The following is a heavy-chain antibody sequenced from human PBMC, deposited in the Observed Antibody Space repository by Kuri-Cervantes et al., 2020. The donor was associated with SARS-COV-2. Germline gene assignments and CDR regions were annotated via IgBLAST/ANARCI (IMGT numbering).Heavy chain of an antibody. Sequence: KISCAASGFTFSSYWISWVRQAPGQGLEWMGRIIPIFGTANYAQKFQGRVTITTDESTSTAYMELSSLRSEDTAVYYCASCTSCYFGDYRVTFDYWGQGTLVTVSS. D-gene: IGHD2-2*01. V-gene: IGHV1-69*05. CDR2: IIPIFGTA. J-gene: IGHJ4*02. CDR3: ASCTSCYFGDYRVTFDY. CDR1: GFTFSSYW.